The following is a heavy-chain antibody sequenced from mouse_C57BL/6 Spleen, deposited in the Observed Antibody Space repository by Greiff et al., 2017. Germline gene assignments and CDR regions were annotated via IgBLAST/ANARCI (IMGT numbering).Heavy chain of an antibody. CDR2: ISPGSGST. CDR1: GYTFTSYW. D-gene: IGHD1-1*01. CDR3: ANYYGSSYYFDY. J-gene: IGHJ2*02. V-gene: IGHV1-55*01. Sequence: VQLQQPGAELVKPGASVTMSCKASGYTFTSYWITWVKQRPGQGLEWIVDISPGSGSTNYNEKFKSKATLTVDTSSSTAYMQLSSLTSEDSAVYYCANYYGSSYYFDYWGQGTSRTVSS.